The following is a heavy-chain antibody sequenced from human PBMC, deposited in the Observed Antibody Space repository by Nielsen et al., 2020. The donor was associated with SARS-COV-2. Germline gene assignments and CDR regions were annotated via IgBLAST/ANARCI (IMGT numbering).Heavy chain of an antibody. D-gene: IGHD3-9*01. J-gene: IGHJ3*02. CDR3: AKELIPPSRYFDWLLMSGMAFDI. Sequence: WLRQPPGKGLEWVAVIWYDGSNKYYADSVKGRFTISRDNSKNTLYLQMNSLRAEDTAVYYCAKELIPPSRYFDWLLMSGMAFDIWGQGTMVTVSS. CDR2: IWYDGSNK. V-gene: IGHV3-33*06.